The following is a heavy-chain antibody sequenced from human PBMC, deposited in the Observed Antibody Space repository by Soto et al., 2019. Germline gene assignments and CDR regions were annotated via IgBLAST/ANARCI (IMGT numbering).Heavy chain of an antibody. CDR3: ARAKATLYSSSWYWFDP. Sequence: HVQLQESGPGLVKPSETLSLTCTVSGDSISSYYWSWIRQPPGKGLEWIGYIYYSGSTNYNPSLKSRVTISVDTSKNQFSLKLSSVTAADTAVYYCARAKATLYSSSWYWFDPWGQGTLVTVSS. V-gene: IGHV4-59*08. J-gene: IGHJ5*02. CDR2: IYYSGST. CDR1: GDSISSYY. D-gene: IGHD6-13*01.